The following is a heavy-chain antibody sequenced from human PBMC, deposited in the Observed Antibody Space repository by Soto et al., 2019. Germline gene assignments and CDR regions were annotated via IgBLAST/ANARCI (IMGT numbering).Heavy chain of an antibody. Sequence: GGSLRLSCAASGFTVSSNYMSWVRQAPGKGLEWVSIIYSSGNIYYADSVKGRFTISRDNAKNSLYLQMNSLRAEDTAVYYCARDLVAFPDVMVRGRNYYYYYGMDVWGQGTTVTVSS. CDR1: GFTVSSNY. CDR3: ARDLVAFPDVMVRGRNYYYYYGMDV. CDR2: IYSSGNI. J-gene: IGHJ6*02. V-gene: IGHV3-66*01. D-gene: IGHD3-10*01.